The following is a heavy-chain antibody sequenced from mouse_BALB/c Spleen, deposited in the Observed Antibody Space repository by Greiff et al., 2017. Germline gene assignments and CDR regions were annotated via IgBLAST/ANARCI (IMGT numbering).Heavy chain of an antibody. CDR2: LWAGGSK. J-gene: IGHJ2*01. D-gene: IGHD2-14*01. CDR1: GFSLTSYG. V-gene: IGHV2-9*02. CDR3: ARQVRRYFDY. Sequence: QVQLKQSGPGLVAPSQSLSITCTVSGFSLTSYGVHWVRQPPGKGLEWLGVLWAGGSKNYNSALMSRLSISKDNSKSQVFLTMNSLQTDDTAMYYCARQVRRYFDYWGQGTTLTVSS.